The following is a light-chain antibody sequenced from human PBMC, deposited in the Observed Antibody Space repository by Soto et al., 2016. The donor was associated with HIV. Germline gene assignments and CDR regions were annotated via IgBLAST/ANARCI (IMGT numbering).Light chain of an antibody. V-gene: IGLV3-21*04. CDR1: TLEVKV. J-gene: IGLJ1*01. CDR3: QVWDNTSDQGV. Sequence: SYELTQPTSVAVAPGKTATITCGGTTLEVKVCIGINKRTGQAPVLVIYDDSDRPSGIPERFSGSNSEDTATLTISSVEAGDEADYYCQVWDNTSDQGVFGTGTKVTVL. CDR2: DDS.